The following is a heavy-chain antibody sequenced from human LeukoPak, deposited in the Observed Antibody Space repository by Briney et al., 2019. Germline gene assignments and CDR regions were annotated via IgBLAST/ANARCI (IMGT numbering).Heavy chain of an antibody. V-gene: IGHV3-30*03. CDR2: ISYDGSNK. J-gene: IGHJ4*02. CDR3: ARTFSSSWGIIDY. Sequence: GGSLRLSCAASGFTFSSYGMHWVRQAPGKGLEWVAVISYDGSNKYYADSVKGRFTISRDNSKNTLYLQMNSLRAEDTAVYYCARTFSSSWGIIDYWGQGILVTVSS. D-gene: IGHD6-13*01. CDR1: GFTFSSYG.